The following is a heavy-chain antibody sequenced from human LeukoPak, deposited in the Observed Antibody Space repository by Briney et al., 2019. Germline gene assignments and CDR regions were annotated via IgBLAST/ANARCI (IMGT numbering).Heavy chain of an antibody. J-gene: IGHJ3*02. CDR1: GITFSSYG. CDR2: ISSTGGTT. Sequence: GGSLRLSCAASGITFSSYGMSWVRQAPGKGLEWVSSISSTGGTTYYADSVKGRFTISRDNSKNTLYLQMGSLRAEDMAVYYCARDGIVRAFDIWGQGTMVTVSS. CDR3: ARDGIVRAFDI. D-gene: IGHD3-22*01. V-gene: IGHV3-23*01.